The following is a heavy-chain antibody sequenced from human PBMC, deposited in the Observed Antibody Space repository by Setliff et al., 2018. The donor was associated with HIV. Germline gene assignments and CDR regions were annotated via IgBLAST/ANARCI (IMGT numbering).Heavy chain of an antibody. CDR2: VYRSGTT. J-gene: IGHJ6*03. CDR1: GYSIVKGYY. D-gene: IGHD3-16*01. V-gene: IGHV4-38-2*01. Sequence: SETLSLTCDVSGYSIVKGYYWGWIRQPPGKGLEWIGSVYRSGTTDFNPSLERRVTMSVDTSKDRFSLKLSSVTAADTAVYYCARHRMGGGLYYYYMDVWGKGTTVTVSS. CDR3: ARHRMGGGLYYYYMDV.